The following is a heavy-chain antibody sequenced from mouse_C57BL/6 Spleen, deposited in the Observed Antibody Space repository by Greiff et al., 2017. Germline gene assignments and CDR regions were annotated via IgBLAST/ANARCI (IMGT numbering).Heavy chain of an antibody. Sequence: VHVKQSGAELVRPGSSVKMSCKTSGYTFTSYGINWVKQRPGQGLEWIGYIYIGNGYTEYNEKFKGKATLTSDTSSSTAYMQLSSLTSEDSAIYFCARDEDDYDGYFDYWGQGTTLTVSS. CDR1: GYTFTSYG. D-gene: IGHD2-4*01. V-gene: IGHV1-58*01. CDR3: ARDEDDYDGYFDY. CDR2: IYIGNGYT. J-gene: IGHJ2*01.